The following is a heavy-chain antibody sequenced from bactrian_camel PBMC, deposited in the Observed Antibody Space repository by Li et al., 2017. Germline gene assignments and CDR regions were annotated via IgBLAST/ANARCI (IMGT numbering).Heavy chain of an antibody. Sequence: HVQLVESGGGSVQPGGSLKLSCTASGFTFSNYAMSRVRQASGKGLEWVASLSSEGESTWYADSVKGRFTISRDNAKNTLYLQMNSLKSEDTALYFCATGEGFDCSGAYCSLHYWGQGTQVTVS. CDR1: GFTFSNYA. V-gene: IGHV3-2*01. CDR3: ATGEGFDCSGAYCSLHY. CDR2: LSSEGEST. J-gene: IGHJ4*01. D-gene: IGHD3*01.